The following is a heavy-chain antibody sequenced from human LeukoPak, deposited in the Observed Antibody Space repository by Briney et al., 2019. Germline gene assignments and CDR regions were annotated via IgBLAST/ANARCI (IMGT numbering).Heavy chain of an antibody. D-gene: IGHD3-9*01. CDR3: ARGSYFDWLFYYYYYGMDV. J-gene: IGHJ6*02. V-gene: IGHV3-7*01. CDR2: IKQDGSEK. CDR1: GFTFSSYW. Sequence: GGSLRLSCAASGFTFSSYWMSWVRQAPGKGLEWVANIKQDGSEKYYVDSVKGRFTISRDNAKNSLYLQMSSLRAEDTAVYYCARGSYFDWLFYYYYYGMDVWGQGTTVTVSS.